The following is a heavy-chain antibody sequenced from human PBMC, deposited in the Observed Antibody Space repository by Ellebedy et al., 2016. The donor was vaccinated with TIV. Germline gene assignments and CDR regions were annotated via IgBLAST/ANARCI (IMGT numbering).Heavy chain of an antibody. CDR1: GFTFSDYA. Sequence: GGSLRLXXEASGFTFSDYALHWVRQAPGKGLEWMAVISYDGSNKYHADSVKGRFSISRDNSKNTLYLQMNSLRAEDTAVYYCARVTSAGYWYYFDCWGQGTLVTVSS. CDR3: ARVTSAGYWYYFDC. V-gene: IGHV3-30*04. CDR2: ISYDGSNK. J-gene: IGHJ4*02. D-gene: IGHD3-9*01.